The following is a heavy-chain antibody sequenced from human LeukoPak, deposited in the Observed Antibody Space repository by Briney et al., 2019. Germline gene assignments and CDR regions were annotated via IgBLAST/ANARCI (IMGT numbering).Heavy chain of an antibody. CDR2: INPSGGST. CDR1: GYTFTSYY. D-gene: IGHD3-22*01. J-gene: IGHJ3*02. V-gene: IGHV1-46*01. Sequence: ASVKVSFKASGYTFTSYYMHWVRQAPGQGLEWMGIINPSGGSTSYAQKFQGRVTMTRDTSTSTVYMELSSLRSEDTAVYYCARGGVITMIVVVEAFDIWGQGTMVTVSS. CDR3: ARGGVITMIVVVEAFDI.